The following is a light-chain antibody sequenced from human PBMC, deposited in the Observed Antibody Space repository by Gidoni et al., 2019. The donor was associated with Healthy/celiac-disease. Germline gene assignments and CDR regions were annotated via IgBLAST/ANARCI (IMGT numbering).Light chain of an antibody. CDR1: QSVSSSY. J-gene: IGKJ4*01. V-gene: IGKV3D-20*01. Sequence: EIVFTQSPATLSLSPGERATLSCGASQSVSSSYLAWYQQKPGLAPRLIIYDAYRRATGIQDRFSGSGSGTDLTITISRLEAEDFAVYYCKQYGSAHLTFGGGTKVEIK. CDR3: KQYGSAHLT. CDR2: DAY.